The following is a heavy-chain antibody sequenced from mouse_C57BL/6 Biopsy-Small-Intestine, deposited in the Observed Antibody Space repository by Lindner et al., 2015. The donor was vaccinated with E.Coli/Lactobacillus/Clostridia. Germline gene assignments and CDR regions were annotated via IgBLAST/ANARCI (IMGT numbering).Heavy chain of an antibody. V-gene: IGHV1-54*01. CDR3: ARSLYYGNYYFDY. CDR1: GYAFTNYL. Sequence: QLQESGAELVRPGTSVKVSCKASGYAFTNYLIEWVKQRPGQGLEWIGVINPGSGGTNYNEKFKGKATLTADKSSSTAYMQLSSLTSEDSAVYFCARSLYYGNYYFDYWGQGTTLTVSS. D-gene: IGHD2-1*01. J-gene: IGHJ2*01. CDR2: INPGSGGT.